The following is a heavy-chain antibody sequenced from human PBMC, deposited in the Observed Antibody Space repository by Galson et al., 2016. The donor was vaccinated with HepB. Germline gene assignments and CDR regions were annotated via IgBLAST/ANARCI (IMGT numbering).Heavy chain of an antibody. CDR3: ARDMKWLRY. CDR1: GFTFSSYW. V-gene: IGHV3-74*01. CDR2: INNDGSSR. Sequence: SLRLSCAVSGFTFSSYWMHWVRQAPGKGLVWVSRINNDGSSRTHAASVKGRFTISRDNAKNSLYLQMNSLRAEDTAVYYCARDMKWLRYWGQGTLVTVSS. D-gene: IGHD5-12*01. J-gene: IGHJ4*02.